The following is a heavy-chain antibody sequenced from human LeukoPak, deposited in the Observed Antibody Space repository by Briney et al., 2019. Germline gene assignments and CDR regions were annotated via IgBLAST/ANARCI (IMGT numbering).Heavy chain of an antibody. CDR1: GGSFSGYY. CDR2: INHSGST. D-gene: IGHD6-13*01. Sequence: PSETLSLTCAVYGGSFSGYYWSWIRQPPGKGLEWIGEINHSGSTNYNPSLKSRVTISVDTSKNQFSPKLSSVTAADTAVYYCARDERYSSSSKYYYYGMDVWGQGTTVTVSS. CDR3: ARDERYSSSSKYYYYGMDV. J-gene: IGHJ6*02. V-gene: IGHV4-34*01.